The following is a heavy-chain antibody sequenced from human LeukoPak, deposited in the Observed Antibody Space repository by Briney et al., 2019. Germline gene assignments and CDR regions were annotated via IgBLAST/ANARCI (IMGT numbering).Heavy chain of an antibody. Sequence: ASVKVSCKASGYTFITYGINWVRQAPGQGLEWMGWFSPYDGSTNFAQNLQGRVTMTTDTITSTAFMELRSLRFEDTALYYCARDKAPRYTYGLGHWGQGTLVTVSS. V-gene: IGHV1-18*01. J-gene: IGHJ4*02. CDR2: FSPYDGST. CDR1: GYTFITYG. D-gene: IGHD5-18*01. CDR3: ARDKAPRYTYGLGH.